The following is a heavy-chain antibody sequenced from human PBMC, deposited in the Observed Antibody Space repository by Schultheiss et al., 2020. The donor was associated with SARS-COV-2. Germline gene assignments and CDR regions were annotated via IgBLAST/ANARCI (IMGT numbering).Heavy chain of an antibody. J-gene: IGHJ4*02. CDR2: INPNSGGT. D-gene: IGHD6-19*01. CDR1: EYTFTGYY. CDR3: ARGSGFDY. V-gene: IGHV1-2*02. Sequence: ASVKVSCKASEYTFTGYYMHWVRQAPGQGLEWMGWINPNSGGTNYAQKFQGRVTMTRNTSISTAYMELSSLRSEDTAVYYCARGSGFDYWGQGTLVTVSS.